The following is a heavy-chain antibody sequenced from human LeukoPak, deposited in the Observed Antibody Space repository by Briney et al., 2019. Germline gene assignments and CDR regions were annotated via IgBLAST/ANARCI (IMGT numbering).Heavy chain of an antibody. V-gene: IGHV3-21*01. Sequence: KPGGSLRLSCAASGFTFSSYSMNWVRQAPGKGLEWVSSISSSSSYIYYADSVKGRFTISRDNAKNSLYLQMNSLRAEDTAVYYCARDPYGSGGFDYWGQGTLVTVSS. CDR1: GFTFSSYS. CDR2: ISSSSSYI. D-gene: IGHD3-10*01. J-gene: IGHJ4*02. CDR3: ARDPYGSGGFDY.